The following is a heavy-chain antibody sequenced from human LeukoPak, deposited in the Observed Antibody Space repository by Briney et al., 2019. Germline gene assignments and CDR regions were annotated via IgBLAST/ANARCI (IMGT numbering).Heavy chain of an antibody. Sequence: ASVKVSCKASGYTFTGYYMHWVRQAPGQGLEWMGWINPNSGGTNYAQKFQGRVTMTRDTSTSTVYMELSSLRSEDTAVYYCARDYCTNGVCYPWTDWGQGTLVTVSS. CDR3: ARDYCTNGVCYPWTD. D-gene: IGHD2-8*01. V-gene: IGHV1-2*02. J-gene: IGHJ4*02. CDR1: GYTFTGYY. CDR2: INPNSGGT.